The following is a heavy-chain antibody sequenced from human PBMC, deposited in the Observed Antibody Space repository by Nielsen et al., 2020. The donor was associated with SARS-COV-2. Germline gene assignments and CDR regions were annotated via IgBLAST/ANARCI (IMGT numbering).Heavy chain of an antibody. CDR3: ARDWIAAAARGGAFDI. Sequence: SETLSLTCAVYGGSFSGYYWSWIRQPPGKGLEWIGYIYYSGSTNYNPSLKSRVTISVDTSKNQFSLKLSSVTAADTAVYYCARDWIAAAARGGAFDIWGQGTMVTVSS. CDR2: IYYSGST. D-gene: IGHD6-13*01. J-gene: IGHJ3*02. CDR1: GGSFSGYY. V-gene: IGHV4-59*01.